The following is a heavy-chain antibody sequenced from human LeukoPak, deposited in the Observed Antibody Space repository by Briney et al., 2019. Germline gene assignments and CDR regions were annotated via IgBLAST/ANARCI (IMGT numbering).Heavy chain of an antibody. J-gene: IGHJ4*02. CDR2: ISDSGGNT. CDR3: ARHRSSWLIDY. CDR1: GFTFNSYA. D-gene: IGHD6-6*01. V-gene: IGHV3-23*01. Sequence: PGGSLGLSCAASGFTFNSYAMSWVRQAPWERLQWVSGISDSGGNTYYADPVRGRFTISRDNSKNTLYLQMNSLRAEDTAVYYCARHRSSWLIDYWGQGTLVTVSS.